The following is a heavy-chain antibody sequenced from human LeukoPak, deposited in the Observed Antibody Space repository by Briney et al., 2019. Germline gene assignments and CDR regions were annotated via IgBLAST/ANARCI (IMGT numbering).Heavy chain of an antibody. V-gene: IGHV4-31*03. D-gene: IGHD4-17*01. J-gene: IGHJ4*02. CDR2: IYYSGST. Sequence: SETLSLTCTVSGGSISSGCYYWSWIRQHPGKGLEWIGYIYYSGSTYYNPSLKSRVTISVDTSKNQFSLKLSSVTAADTAVYYCERGGGLRIFDSWGGGTMVPVSS. CDR3: ERGGGLRIFDS. CDR1: GGSISSGCYY.